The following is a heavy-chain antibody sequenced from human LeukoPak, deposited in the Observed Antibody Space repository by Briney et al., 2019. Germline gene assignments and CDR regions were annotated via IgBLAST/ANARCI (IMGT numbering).Heavy chain of an antibody. V-gene: IGHV4-4*02. Sequence: SGTLSLTCAVSGGSISSSNWWSWVRQPPGMGLEWIGEIYHSGSTYYNPSLKSRVTISVDTSKNQFSLKLSSVTAADTAVYYCARVRYGNAFDIWGQGTMVTVSS. CDR2: IYHSGST. CDR3: ARVRYGNAFDI. CDR1: GGSISSSNW. J-gene: IGHJ3*02. D-gene: IGHD5-18*01.